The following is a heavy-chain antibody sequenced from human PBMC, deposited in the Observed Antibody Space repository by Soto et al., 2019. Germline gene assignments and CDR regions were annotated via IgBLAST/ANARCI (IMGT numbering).Heavy chain of an antibody. V-gene: IGHV1-2*04. Sequence: QVQLVQSGAEVKKLGASVKVSCKASGYTFTGHQIHWVRQAPGQGLEWVGWINPNTGDTNYSQRFQGWVTMTSDTSISTAYMELTRLRSDDTAVYYCVRGHGLTGYVLSYYSMDVWGQGTTVTVSS. CDR2: INPNTGDT. CDR3: VRGHGLTGYVLSYYSMDV. CDR1: GYTFTGHQ. J-gene: IGHJ6*02. D-gene: IGHD3-9*01.